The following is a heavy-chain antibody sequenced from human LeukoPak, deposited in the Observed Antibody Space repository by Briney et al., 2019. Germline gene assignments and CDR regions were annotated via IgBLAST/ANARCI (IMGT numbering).Heavy chain of an antibody. V-gene: IGHV3-7*01. CDR3: ARRRGVTFGDFDY. CDR1: GFTFSSYW. D-gene: IGHD3-10*01. J-gene: IGHJ4*02. Sequence: AGGSLRLSCAASGFTFSSYWMHWVRQAPGKGLVWVANIKQDGSEKYYVDSVKGRFTISRDNSKNTLYLQMDSLRAEDTAVYYCARRRGVTFGDFDYWGQGTLVTVSS. CDR2: IKQDGSEK.